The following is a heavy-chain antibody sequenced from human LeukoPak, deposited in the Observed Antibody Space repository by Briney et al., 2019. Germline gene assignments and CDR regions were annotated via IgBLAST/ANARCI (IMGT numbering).Heavy chain of an antibody. CDR2: IYTSGTS. Sequence: SETLSLTCTVSGGSINSGDYYWRWIRQPAGTGLEWIGRIYTSGTSNYNPSLKSRVTISLDTSKNQFSLTLSSVTAADTAVYYCAKGLDYWGQGSLVTVSS. CDR3: AKGLDY. CDR1: GGSINSGDYY. V-gene: IGHV4-61*02. J-gene: IGHJ4*02.